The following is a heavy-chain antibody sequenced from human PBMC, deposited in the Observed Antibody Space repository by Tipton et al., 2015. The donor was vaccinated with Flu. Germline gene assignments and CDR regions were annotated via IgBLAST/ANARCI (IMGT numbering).Heavy chain of an antibody. D-gene: IGHD3-10*01. V-gene: IGHV4-34*01. CDR3: ATKFASWGVWEPRDY. J-gene: IGHJ4*02. Sequence: GLVKPSETLSLTCAIYGGSFTGYYWSWIRQPPGKGLEWIGEINHSRTTNYNPSLESRVTISADTSKKQFSLKVTSVTAADTAVYYCATKFASWGVWEPRDYWGQGTLVSVSS. CDR2: INHSRTT. CDR1: GGSFTGYY.